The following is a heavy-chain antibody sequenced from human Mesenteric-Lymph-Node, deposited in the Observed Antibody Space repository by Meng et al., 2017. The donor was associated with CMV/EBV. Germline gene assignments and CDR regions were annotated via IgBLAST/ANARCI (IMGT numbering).Heavy chain of an antibody. J-gene: IGHJ4*02. CDR2: IYSGGNT. CDR1: GFTVSSNY. D-gene: IGHD2-15*01. CDR3: ATSSCYSCYFDY. V-gene: IGHV3-66*02. Sequence: GESLKISCAASGFTVSSNYMSWVRQAPGKGLEWVSLIYSGGNTFYADSVKGRFTISRDNSKNTLYLQMNSLRAEDTAVYYCATSSCYSCYFDYWGQGTLVTVSS.